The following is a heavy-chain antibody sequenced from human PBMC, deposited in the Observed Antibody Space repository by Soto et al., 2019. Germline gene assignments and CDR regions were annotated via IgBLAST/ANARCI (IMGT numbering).Heavy chain of an antibody. Sequence: GGSLRLSCAASGFTFSSYGMHWVRQAPGKGLEWVAVIWYDGSNKYYADSVKGRFTISRDNSKNTLYLQMNSLRAEDTDVYYCARGDAQPSKEIHYYYYYGMDVWGQGTTVTVSS. CDR1: GFTFSSYG. V-gene: IGHV3-33*01. CDR3: ARGDAQPSKEIHYYYYYGMDV. J-gene: IGHJ6*02. CDR2: IWYDGSNK. D-gene: IGHD2-2*01.